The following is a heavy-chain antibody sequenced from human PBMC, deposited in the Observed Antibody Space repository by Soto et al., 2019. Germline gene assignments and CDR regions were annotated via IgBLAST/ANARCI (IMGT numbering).Heavy chain of an antibody. CDR1: GGSISSYY. V-gene: IGHV4-59*08. J-gene: IGHJ4*02. CDR2: IYYSGST. CDR3: ARKRSFDY. Sequence: SETLSLTCTVAGGSISSYYGSWIRQPPGKGLEWIGYIYYSGSTNYNPSLKSRVTISVDTSKNQFSLKLSSVTAADTAVYYCARKRSFDYWGQGTLVTVSS.